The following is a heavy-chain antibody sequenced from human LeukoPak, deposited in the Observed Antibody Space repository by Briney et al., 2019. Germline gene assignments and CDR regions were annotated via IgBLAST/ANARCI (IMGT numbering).Heavy chain of an antibody. CDR3: AKDLAGSGSYSFDH. CDR2: ISGSGGST. D-gene: IGHD1-26*01. Sequence: SGGSLRLSCAASGFTFSNYAMNWVRQAPGRGLEWVSAISGSGGSTYYADSVKGRFTISRDNSKNTLYLQMNSLRAEDTAVYYCAKDLAGSGSYSFDHWGQGTLVTVSS. J-gene: IGHJ4*02. V-gene: IGHV3-23*01. CDR1: GFTFSNYA.